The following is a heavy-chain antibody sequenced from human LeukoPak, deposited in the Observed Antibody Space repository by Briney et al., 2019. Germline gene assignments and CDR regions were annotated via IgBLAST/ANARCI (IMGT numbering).Heavy chain of an antibody. CDR3: ARHAPSRWFGGGLGWFDP. V-gene: IGHV4-34*01. J-gene: IGHJ5*02. D-gene: IGHD3-10*01. CDR2: LNHSGST. CDR1: GGSFSGYY. Sequence: SETLSLTCAVYGGSFSGYYWSWIRQPPGKGLEWIGELNHSGSTNYNTSLKSRVTISVDTSKNQFSLKLSSVTAADTAVYYCARHAPSRWFGGGLGWFDPWGQGTLVTVSS.